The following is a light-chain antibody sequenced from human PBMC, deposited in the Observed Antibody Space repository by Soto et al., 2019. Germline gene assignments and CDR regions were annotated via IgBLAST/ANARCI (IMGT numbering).Light chain of an antibody. CDR3: YSFTSSNTYV. CDR1: SSDVGSYNR. CDR2: EVS. Sequence: QSALTQPPSVSGSPGQSVTISRTGTSSDVGSYNRVSWYQQPPGTAPKVIIYEVSNRPSGVPDRFSGSKSGNTASLTISGLQPEDEADYYCYSFTSSNTYVFGTGTKLTVL. J-gene: IGLJ1*01. V-gene: IGLV2-18*02.